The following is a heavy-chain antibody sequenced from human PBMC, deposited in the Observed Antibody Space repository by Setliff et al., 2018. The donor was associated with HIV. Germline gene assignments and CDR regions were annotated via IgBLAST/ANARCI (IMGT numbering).Heavy chain of an antibody. Sequence: ASVKVSCKAPGYTFTGYYMHWVRQAPGQGLEWMGWINPNSGGTTYAQKFQGRVTMTRDTSISTVYMELSRLRSDDTAVYYCARVRYCGGDCYPDAFDIWGQGTMVTVSS. CDR2: INPNSGGT. V-gene: IGHV1-2*02. CDR1: GYTFTGYY. D-gene: IGHD2-21*02. J-gene: IGHJ3*02. CDR3: ARVRYCGGDCYPDAFDI.